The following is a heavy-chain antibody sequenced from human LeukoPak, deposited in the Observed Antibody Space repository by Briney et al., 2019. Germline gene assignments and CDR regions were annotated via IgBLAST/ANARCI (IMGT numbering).Heavy chain of an antibody. CDR2: IIPIFGTA. J-gene: IGHJ5*02. D-gene: IGHD2-8*01. CDR3: ARRAVLMPYAIGGWFDP. Sequence: SVKVSCKASGGTFSSYAISWVRQAPGQGLEWMGGIIPIFGTANYAQKLQGRVTITADESTSTAYMELSSLRSEDTAVYYCARRAVLMPYAIGGWFDPWGQGTLVTVSS. V-gene: IGHV1-69*13. CDR1: GGTFSSYA.